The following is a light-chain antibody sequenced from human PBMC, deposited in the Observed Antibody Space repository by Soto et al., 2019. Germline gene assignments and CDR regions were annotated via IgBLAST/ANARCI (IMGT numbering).Light chain of an antibody. CDR2: GAS. CDR1: QSVSSTY. J-gene: IGKJ5*01. Sequence: EIVLTQSPGTLSLSPGERATLSCRASQSVSSTYLAWYQQRPGQSPRLLIHGASTRATGIPDRFSGSGSGTDFTLTFGGLEPEDFAVYYCQQYDDSQITFGQGTRLEIK. CDR3: QQYDDSQIT. V-gene: IGKV3-20*01.